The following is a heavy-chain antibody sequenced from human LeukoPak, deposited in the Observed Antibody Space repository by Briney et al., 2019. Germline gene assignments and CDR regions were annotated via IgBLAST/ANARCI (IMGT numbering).Heavy chain of an antibody. Sequence: SVKVSCKASGYTFTSYGISWVRQALGQGLEWMGGIIPIFGTANYAQKFQGRVTITADKSTSTAYMELSSLRSEDTAVYYCARSYIPAGTAMAGGFDYWGQGTLVTVSS. CDR3: ARSYIPAGTAMAGGFDY. D-gene: IGHD5-18*01. V-gene: IGHV1-69*06. J-gene: IGHJ4*02. CDR2: IIPIFGTA. CDR1: GYTFTSYG.